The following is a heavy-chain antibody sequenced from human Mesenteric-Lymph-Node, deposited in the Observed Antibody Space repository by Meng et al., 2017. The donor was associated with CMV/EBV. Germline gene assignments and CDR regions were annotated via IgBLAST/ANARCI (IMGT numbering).Heavy chain of an antibody. D-gene: IGHD4-17*01. CDR3: TRLQDSGDHRFDS. CDR2: IRDKANNYAT. Sequence: YGFPLSGSAVHGVRQASGKGLEWVGRIRDKANNYATAYAASVKGRFTTSRDDSKNMAYLQMDSLKTEDTAVYYCTRLQDSGDHRFDSWGQGTLVTVSS. CDR1: GFPLSGSA. J-gene: IGHJ4*02. V-gene: IGHV3-73*01.